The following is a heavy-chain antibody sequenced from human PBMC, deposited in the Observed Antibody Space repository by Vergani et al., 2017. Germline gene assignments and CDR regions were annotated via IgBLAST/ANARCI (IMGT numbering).Heavy chain of an antibody. D-gene: IGHD6-19*01. J-gene: IGHJ4*02. Sequence: EVQLVESGGGLVQPGGSLRLSCAASGFTFSSYWMHWVRHAPGKGLVWVSRINSDGSSTSYADSVKGRFNISRDNAKNTLYLQMNSLRAEDTAVYYCARSQPAVARDFDYWGQGTLVTVSS. CDR2: INSDGSST. V-gene: IGHV3-74*01. CDR3: ARSQPAVARDFDY. CDR1: GFTFSSYW.